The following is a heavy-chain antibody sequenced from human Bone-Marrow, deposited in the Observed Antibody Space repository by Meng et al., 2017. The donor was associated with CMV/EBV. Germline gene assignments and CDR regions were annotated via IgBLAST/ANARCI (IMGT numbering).Heavy chain of an antibody. CDR1: GGTFSSYT. Sequence: VKVSCKASGGTFSSYTISWVRQAPGQGLEWMGRIIPILGIANYAQKFQGRVTITADKSTSTAYMELSSLRSEDTAVYYCARDRMVRGVANWFDPWGQGTLVTVSS. D-gene: IGHD3-10*01. V-gene: IGHV1-69*04. CDR3: ARDRMVRGVANWFDP. CDR2: IIPILGIA. J-gene: IGHJ5*02.